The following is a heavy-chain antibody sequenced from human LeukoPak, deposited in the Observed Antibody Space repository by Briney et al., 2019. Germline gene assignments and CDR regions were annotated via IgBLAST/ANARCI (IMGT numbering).Heavy chain of an antibody. CDR3: AREKHYYDSSGYCDY. CDR1: GFTFSSYE. V-gene: IGHV3-48*03. J-gene: IGHJ4*02. CDR2: ISSSGSTI. Sequence: GGSLRLSCAASGFTFSSYEMNWVRQAPGKGLEWVSYISSSGSTIYYADSVKGRFTISRDNAKNSLYLQMNSLRAEDTAVYYCAREKHYYDSSGYCDYWGQGTLVTVSS. D-gene: IGHD3-22*01.